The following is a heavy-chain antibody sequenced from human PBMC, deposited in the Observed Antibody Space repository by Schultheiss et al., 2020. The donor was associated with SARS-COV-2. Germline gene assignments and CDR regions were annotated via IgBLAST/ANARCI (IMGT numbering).Heavy chain of an antibody. CDR3: ARDALAYCGGDCYSGGNWFDP. D-gene: IGHD2-21*02. CDR2: ISAYNGNT. Sequence: ASVKVSCKASGYTFTSYGISWVRQAPGQGLEWMGWISAYNGNTNYAQKLQGRITMTTDTSTSTAYMELRSLRSDDTAVYYCARDALAYCGGDCYSGGNWFDPWGQGTLVTVSS. J-gene: IGHJ5*02. V-gene: IGHV1-18*04. CDR1: GYTFTSYG.